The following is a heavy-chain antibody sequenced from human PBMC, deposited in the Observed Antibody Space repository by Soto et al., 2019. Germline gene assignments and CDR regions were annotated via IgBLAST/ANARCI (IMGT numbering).Heavy chain of an antibody. CDR2: IYYSGST. CDR3: ARHSSGWYRFDY. Sequence: PSETLSLTCTVSGGSISSNSYYWGWIRQSPGKGLEWIGSIYYSGSTYYSPSLNSRVTISVDTSNNQFSLKLTSVTAADTAVYYCARHSSGWYRFDYWGQGTLVTVSS. J-gene: IGHJ4*02. D-gene: IGHD6-19*01. CDR1: GGSISSNSYY. V-gene: IGHV4-39*01.